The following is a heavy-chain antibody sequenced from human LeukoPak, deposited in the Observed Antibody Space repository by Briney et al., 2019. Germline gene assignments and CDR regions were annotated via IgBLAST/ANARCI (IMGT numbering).Heavy chain of an antibody. CDR2: FNPTSGGT. CDR3: ARVYYYYDSSGILTLYFDY. V-gene: IGHV1-2*02. D-gene: IGHD3-22*01. Sequence: ASVKVSCKTSGYTFTGFYMHWVRQAPGQGLEWMGWFNPTSGGTNYAQKFQGRVTMTRDTSISTAYMELSRLRSDDTAVYYCARVYYYYDSSGILTLYFDYWGQGTLVTVSS. J-gene: IGHJ4*02. CDR1: GYTFTGFY.